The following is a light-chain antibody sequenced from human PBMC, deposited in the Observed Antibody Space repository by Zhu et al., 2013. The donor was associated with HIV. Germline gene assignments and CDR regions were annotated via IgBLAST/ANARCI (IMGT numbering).Light chain of an antibody. J-gene: IGKJ4*01. V-gene: IGKV1-5*03. Sequence: DIQMTQSPSTLSASVGDRVTITCRASQSVTSWLAWYQQKPGKAPKLLIYKASSLESGVPSRFSGSGSGTEFTLTISSLQPDDFATYYCQQHNSYPLTFGGGTKVEIK. CDR1: QSVTSW. CDR3: QQHNSYPLT. CDR2: KAS.